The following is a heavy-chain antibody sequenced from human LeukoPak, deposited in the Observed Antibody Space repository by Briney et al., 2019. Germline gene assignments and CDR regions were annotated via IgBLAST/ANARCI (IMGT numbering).Heavy chain of an antibody. CDR3: ARSQGTIPDSVPLDM. CDR1: GFTFSSYG. J-gene: IGHJ3*02. Sequence: GGSLRLSCAASGFTFSSYGMSWVRQAPGKGLEWVSAISGSGGSTYYADSVKGRFTISRDNAKNSLYLQMNSLRAEDTAVYYCARSQGTIPDSVPLDMWGQGTMVTVSS. CDR2: ISGSGGST. V-gene: IGHV3-23*01. D-gene: IGHD5/OR15-5a*01.